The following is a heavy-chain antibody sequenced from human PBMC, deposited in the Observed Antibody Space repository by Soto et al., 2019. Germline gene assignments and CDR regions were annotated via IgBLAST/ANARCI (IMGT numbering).Heavy chain of an antibody. J-gene: IGHJ5*01. V-gene: IGHV4-30-4*01. CDR2: IYKSATT. CDR1: GDSISSVDYF. Sequence: QVQLVESGPGLVKPSQTLSLTCSVSGDSISSVDYFWAWIRQLPGQALEYIGYIYKSATTYYNPSFESRVAISLDTSKSQFSLNVTSVTAADTAVYFCARGRYCLTGRCFPNWFDSWGQGTLVTVSS. CDR3: ARGRYCLTGRCFPNWFDS. D-gene: IGHD2-15*01.